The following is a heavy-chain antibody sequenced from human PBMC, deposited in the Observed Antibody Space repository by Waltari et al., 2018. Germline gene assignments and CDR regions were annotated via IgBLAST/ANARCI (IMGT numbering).Heavy chain of an antibody. CDR3: ARGNTIFGVVIMGFDY. Sequence: QVQLQESGPGLVKPSETLSLTCTVSGGSISSYYWSWIRQPPGKGLEWIGYIYYSGSTNYNPSLKSRVTISVDTSKNQFSLKLSSVTAADTAVYYCARGNTIFGVVIMGFDYWGQGTLVTVSS. J-gene: IGHJ4*02. V-gene: IGHV4-59*01. CDR1: GGSISSYY. D-gene: IGHD3-3*01. CDR2: IYYSGST.